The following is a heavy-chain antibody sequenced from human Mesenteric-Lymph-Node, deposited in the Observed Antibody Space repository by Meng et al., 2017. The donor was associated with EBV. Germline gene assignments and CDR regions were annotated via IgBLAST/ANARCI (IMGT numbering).Heavy chain of an antibody. Sequence: QAPGPGLVHPSAPLSLPFPFSCCSVTSVSHYWSWIRQPPGKRLEWIGYIFSSGNTNYNPSLKSRVTISVDTSKNQFSLKLSAVTAADTAVYYCARGATVTRGDWFDPWGQGTLVTVSS. CDR1: CCSVTSVSHY. CDR3: ARGATVTRGDWFDP. D-gene: IGHD4-17*01. CDR2: IFSSGNT. J-gene: IGHJ5*02. V-gene: IGHV4-61*01.